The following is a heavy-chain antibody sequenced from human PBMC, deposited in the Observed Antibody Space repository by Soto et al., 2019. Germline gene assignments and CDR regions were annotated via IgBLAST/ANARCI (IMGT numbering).Heavy chain of an antibody. J-gene: IGHJ4*02. Sequence: PGGSLRLSCAASGFTFSSYWMSWVRQAPGKGLEWVANIKQDGSEKYYVDSVKGRFTISRDNAKNSLYLQMNSLRAEDTAVYYCARASSYYYDSSGYYAYWGQGTLVTVSS. CDR1: GFTFSSYW. D-gene: IGHD3-22*01. CDR2: IKQDGSEK. V-gene: IGHV3-7*01. CDR3: ARASSYYYDSSGYYAY.